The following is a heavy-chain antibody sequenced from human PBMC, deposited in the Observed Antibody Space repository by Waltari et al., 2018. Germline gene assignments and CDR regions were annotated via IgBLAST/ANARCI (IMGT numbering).Heavy chain of an antibody. CDR2: IYHSGDT. Sequence: QVQLQESGPGLVKPSETLSLTCTVSGFSISRGYYWGWIRQPPGKGLEWIGSIYHSGDTDYYPSLESRVTISVDASKNQFSLRLTSVTAADTAVYYCARESGLYYFDYWGLGTLVTVSS. CDR3: ARESGLYYFDY. CDR1: GFSISRGYY. J-gene: IGHJ4*02. V-gene: IGHV4-38-2*02. D-gene: IGHD1-26*01.